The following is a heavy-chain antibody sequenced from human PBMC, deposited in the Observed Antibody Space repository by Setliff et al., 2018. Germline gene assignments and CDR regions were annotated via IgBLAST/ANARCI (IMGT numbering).Heavy chain of an antibody. CDR1: GFRISFREYW. D-gene: IGHD1-26*01. V-gene: IGHV3-74*01. CDR3: ARGPLVGTTEYYLDY. CDR2: IDKDGSST. J-gene: IGHJ4*02. Sequence: PGGSLRLSCAASGFRISFREYWMFWVRQAPGKGLEWVARIDKDGSSTVYADSLRGRFTISRDNAKNSLYLQMNSLRAEDTAVYYCARGPLVGTTEYYLDYWGQGTLVTVSS.